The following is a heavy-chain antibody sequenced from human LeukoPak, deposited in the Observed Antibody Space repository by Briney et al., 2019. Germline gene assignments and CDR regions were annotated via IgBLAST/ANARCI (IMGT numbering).Heavy chain of an antibody. J-gene: IGHJ6*02. Sequence: GGSLRLSCAAAGFTFSNYAMTWVRQAPGRGLEWVSSISGSGGSTYYADSVKGRFTISRDNSKNTLYLQMNSLRAEDTAAYYCARDLYYYGSGSFGKYYYYGMDVWGQGTTVTVSS. CDR2: ISGSGGST. V-gene: IGHV3-23*01. D-gene: IGHD3-10*01. CDR1: GFTFSNYA. CDR3: ARDLYYYGSGSFGKYYYYGMDV.